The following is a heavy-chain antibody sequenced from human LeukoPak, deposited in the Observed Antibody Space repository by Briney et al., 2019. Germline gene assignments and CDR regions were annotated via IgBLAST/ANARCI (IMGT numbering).Heavy chain of an antibody. D-gene: IGHD4-17*01. V-gene: IGHV3-23*01. CDR1: GFTFSSYA. Sequence: GGSLRLSCAASGFTFSSYAMSWVRQPPGKGLEWVSAISGSGGSTYCADSVKGRFTISRDNSKNTLYLQMNSLRAEDTAVYYCARYGDYGYYFDYWGQGTLVTVSS. CDR3: ARYGDYGYYFDY. J-gene: IGHJ4*02. CDR2: ISGSGGST.